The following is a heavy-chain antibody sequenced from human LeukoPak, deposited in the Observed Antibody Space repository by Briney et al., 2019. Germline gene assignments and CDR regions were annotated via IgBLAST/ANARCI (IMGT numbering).Heavy chain of an antibody. CDR3: ARGLQYYYGSGSYPYYFDY. V-gene: IGHV3-30*04. Sequence: PGRSLRLSCAASGFTFSSYAMHWVRQAPGKGLEWVAGISYDGSNKYYADSVKGRFTISRDNSKNTLYLQMNSLRAEDTAVYYCARGLQYYYGSGSYPYYFDYWGQGTLVTVSS. CDR1: GFTFSSYA. J-gene: IGHJ4*02. CDR2: ISYDGSNK. D-gene: IGHD3-10*01.